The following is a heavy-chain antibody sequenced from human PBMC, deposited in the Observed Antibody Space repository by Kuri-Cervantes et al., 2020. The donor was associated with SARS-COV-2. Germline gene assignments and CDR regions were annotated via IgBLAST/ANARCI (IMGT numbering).Heavy chain of an antibody. Sequence: ASVKVSCKASGYTFTSYDINWVRQAPGQGLEWMGWINPNSGGTNYAQKFQGRVTMTRDTSISTAYMELSRLRSDDTAVYYCARVVQLRDYSNPLSYYYYYYMDVWGKGTTVTVSS. V-gene: IGHV1-2*02. J-gene: IGHJ6*03. CDR2: INPNSGGT. D-gene: IGHD4-11*01. CDR3: ARVVQLRDYSNPLSYYYYYYMDV. CDR1: GYTFTSYD.